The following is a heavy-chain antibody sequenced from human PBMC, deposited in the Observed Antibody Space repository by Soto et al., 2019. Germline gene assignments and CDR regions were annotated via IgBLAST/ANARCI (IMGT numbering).Heavy chain of an antibody. V-gene: IGHV1-69*06. CDR3: ARDVGYNYKGGMDV. J-gene: IGHJ6*02. CDR2: IIPIFGTA. Sequence: QVKLVQSGAEVKKPGSSVKVSCKASGGTFSSYAISWVRQAPGQGLEWMGGIIPIFGTANYAQKFQGRVTITANKSTSTAYMELSSLRSEDTAVYYCARDVGYNYKGGMDVWGQGTTVTVSS. D-gene: IGHD5-18*01. CDR1: GGTFSSYA.